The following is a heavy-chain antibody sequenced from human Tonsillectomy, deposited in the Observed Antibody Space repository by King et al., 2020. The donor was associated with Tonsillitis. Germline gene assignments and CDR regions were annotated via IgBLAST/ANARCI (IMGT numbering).Heavy chain of an antibody. J-gene: IGHJ4*02. D-gene: IGHD2-15*01. CDR3: ARSGGWAYFDY. V-gene: IGHV3-66*01. CDR1: GFTVSSNY. Sequence: VQLVESGGGLVQPGGSLRLSCAASGFTVSSNYMGWVRQPPGMGLEWVSVIYSDGRTYYADSVKGRFTISRDNSKNTLYLQMNGLRAEDTAVYYCARSGGWAYFDYWGQGTLVTVSS. CDR2: IYSDGRT.